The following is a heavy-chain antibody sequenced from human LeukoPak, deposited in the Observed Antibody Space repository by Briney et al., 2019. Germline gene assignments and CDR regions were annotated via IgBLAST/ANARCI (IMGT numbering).Heavy chain of an antibody. Sequence: SETLSLTCTVSGGSINDASWNWIRKPPGEGLEWIGYIYHSGGTNYNPSLKCRVTISLDTSKNQFSLKLSSVTAADTAVYYCARVGTYYRSLDSWGQGTLVTVSS. CDR1: GGSINDAS. CDR2: IYHSGGT. V-gene: IGHV4-59*01. J-gene: IGHJ4*02. D-gene: IGHD3-10*01. CDR3: ARVGTYYRSLDS.